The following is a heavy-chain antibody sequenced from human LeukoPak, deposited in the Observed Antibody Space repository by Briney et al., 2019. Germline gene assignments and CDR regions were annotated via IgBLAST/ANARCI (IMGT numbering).Heavy chain of an antibody. CDR1: GFTFSNTW. CDR3: AKGGYYYDTPELDY. CDR2: IHSDGIST. V-gene: IGHV3-74*03. D-gene: IGHD3-22*01. Sequence: GGSLRLSCAASGFTFSNTWMHWVRQAPGKGLVWVSRIHSDGISTTYADSVKGRLTISRDNAKNTLYLQMNSLRAEDTAVYYCAKGGYYYDTPELDYWGQGTLVTVSS. J-gene: IGHJ4*02.